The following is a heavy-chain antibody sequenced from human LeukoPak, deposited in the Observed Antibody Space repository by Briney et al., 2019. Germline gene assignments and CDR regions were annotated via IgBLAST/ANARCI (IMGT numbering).Heavy chain of an antibody. CDR2: INSDGSST. CDR3: ATKRGSGSYLIDY. Sequence: GGSLRLSCAASGFTFGSYWMHWVRQAPGKGLVWVSRINSDGSSTSYADSVKGRFTISRDNAKNTLYLQMNSLRAEDTAVYYCATKRGSGSYLIDYWGQGTLVTVSS. D-gene: IGHD3-10*01. V-gene: IGHV3-74*01. J-gene: IGHJ4*02. CDR1: GFTFGSYW.